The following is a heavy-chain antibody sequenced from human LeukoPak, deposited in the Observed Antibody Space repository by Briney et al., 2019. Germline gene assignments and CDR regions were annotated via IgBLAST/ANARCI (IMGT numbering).Heavy chain of an antibody. J-gene: IGHJ4*02. V-gene: IGHV3-48*03. CDR1: GFTFSSFE. CDR3: ARVAFIAAAEYYFDY. Sequence: GGSLRLSCAASGFTFSSFEMNWIRQAPGKGLEWVSYISSSGSTKYYADSVKGRFTISRDNAKNSLYLQMNSLRAEDTAVYYCARVAFIAAAEYYFDYWGQGTLVTVSS. D-gene: IGHD6-13*01. CDR2: ISSSGSTK.